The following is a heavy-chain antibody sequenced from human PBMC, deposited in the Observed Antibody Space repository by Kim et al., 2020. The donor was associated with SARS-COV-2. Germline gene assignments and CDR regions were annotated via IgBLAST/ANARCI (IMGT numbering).Heavy chain of an antibody. V-gene: IGHV4-39*01. J-gene: IGHJ4*02. CDR1: GGSISSSSYY. CDR2: IYYSGST. Sequence: SETLSLTCTVSGGSISSSSYYWGWIRQPPGKGLEWIGSIYYSGSTYYNPSLKSRVTISVDTSKNQFSLKLSSVTAADTAVYYCARHKGGYGHILYYFDYWGQGTLVTVSS. D-gene: IGHD5-12*01. CDR3: ARHKGGYGHILYYFDY.